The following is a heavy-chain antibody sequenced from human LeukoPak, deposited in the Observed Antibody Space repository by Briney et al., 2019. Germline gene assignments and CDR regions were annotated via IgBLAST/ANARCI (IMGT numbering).Heavy chain of an antibody. CDR3: AKISQSYSSSWYPTGYFDY. D-gene: IGHD6-13*01. V-gene: IGHV3-23*01. Sequence: GGSLRLXCAASGFTCSSYAMSWVRRAPGKGLEWVSAISGSGSSTYYADSVKGRFTISRDNSKNTLSLQMNSLRAEDTAVYFCAKISQSYSSSWYPTGYFDYWGQGTLVTVSS. J-gene: IGHJ4*02. CDR2: ISGSGSST. CDR1: GFTCSSYA.